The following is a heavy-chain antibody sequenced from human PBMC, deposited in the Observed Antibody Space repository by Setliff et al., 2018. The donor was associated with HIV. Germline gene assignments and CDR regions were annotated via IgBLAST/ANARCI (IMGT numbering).Heavy chain of an antibody. V-gene: IGHV4-34*01. Sequence: PSETLSLTCAVYNASFSDYYRGWIRQAPGRGLEWIGEVNHSGSTNYISSLKNRVSMSINLSKNQFSLKLTSVTAADTAVYYCARGLPRYDLWSGPSSRFDYWGQGTLVTSPQ. CDR1: NASFSDYY. CDR3: ARGLPRYDLWSGPSSRFDY. D-gene: IGHD3-3*01. J-gene: IGHJ4*02. CDR2: VNHSGST.